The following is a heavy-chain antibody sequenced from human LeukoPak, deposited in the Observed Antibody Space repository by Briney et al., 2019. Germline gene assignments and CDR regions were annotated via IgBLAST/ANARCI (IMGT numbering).Heavy chain of an antibody. Sequence: GGALRLSGSVSGFTFSTDVMHSVRQAPGKGLECVSAISSNGDNTYYADSVKGRFTISRDNSKNTLYLQMSSLRADDTAVYYCVRGTGYWGQGTLVTVSS. CDR2: ISSNGDNT. CDR1: GFTFSTDV. J-gene: IGHJ4*02. V-gene: IGHV3-64D*06. CDR3: VRGTGY.